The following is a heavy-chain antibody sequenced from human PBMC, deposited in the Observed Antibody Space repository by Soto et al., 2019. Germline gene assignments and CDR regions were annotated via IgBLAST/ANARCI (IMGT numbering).Heavy chain of an antibody. CDR2: ISGSGDGT. D-gene: IGHD2-8*01. Sequence: GGSLRLSCAASGFTVSSHAMSWVRQAPGKGLEWVASISGSGDGTYYGDSVKGRFTISRDSSSSTLYLQMNNLRGEDTAVYFCTKSRRGILMVYGFGGMDVWGQGTTVTVSS. CDR1: GFTVSSHA. J-gene: IGHJ6*02. V-gene: IGHV3-23*01. CDR3: TKSRRGILMVYGFGGMDV.